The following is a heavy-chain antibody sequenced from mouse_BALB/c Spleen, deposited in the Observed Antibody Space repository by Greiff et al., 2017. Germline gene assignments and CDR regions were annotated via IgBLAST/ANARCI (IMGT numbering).Heavy chain of an antibody. J-gene: IGHJ4*01. Sequence: VQLKESGPELGKPGASVKISCKASGYSFTGYNMYWVKQSHRKSLEWIGYIDPYNGGTSYNQKSKGKATLTVDKSSSTAYMHLNSLTSEDSAIYYCARGGSSYDYAMDYWGQGTSVTVSS. V-gene: IGHV1S135*01. CDR3: ARGGSSYDYAMDY. CDR2: IDPYNGGT. D-gene: IGHD1-1*01. CDR1: GYSFTGYN.